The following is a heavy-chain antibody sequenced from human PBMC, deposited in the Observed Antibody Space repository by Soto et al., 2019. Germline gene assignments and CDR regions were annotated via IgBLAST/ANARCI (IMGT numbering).Heavy chain of an antibody. CDR2: ISAYNGNK. V-gene: IGHV1-18*01. J-gene: IGHJ6*02. CDR1: GYTFTSYG. Sequence: QVQLVQSGAEVKKPGASVKVSCKASGYTFTSYGISWVRQAPGKGLEWMGWISAYNGNKKYAQKLQGRVTMTTDTPTSTADMELRSLRSDDTAVYYCARRAPPMDVWGQGTTVTVSS. CDR3: ARRAPPMDV.